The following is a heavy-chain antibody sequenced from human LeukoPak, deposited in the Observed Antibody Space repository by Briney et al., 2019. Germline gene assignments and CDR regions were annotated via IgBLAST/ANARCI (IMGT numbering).Heavy chain of an antibody. J-gene: IGHJ4*02. D-gene: IGHD4-23*01. Sequence: PSETLSLTCTVSGGSIRGYYWSWIRQPPGRALEWVGYIFYSGSTNYNPSLKSRVTILVDTSKNQFSLKLSSVTAADTAVYYCARAAVRRRFDYWGQGTLVTVSS. CDR2: IFYSGST. V-gene: IGHV4-59*01. CDR3: ARAAVRRRFDY. CDR1: GGSIRGYY.